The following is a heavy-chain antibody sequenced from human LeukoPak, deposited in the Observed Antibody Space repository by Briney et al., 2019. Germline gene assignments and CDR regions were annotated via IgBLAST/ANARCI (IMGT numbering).Heavy chain of an antibody. CDR2: IKEDGSET. Sequence: GGSLRLSCVASGFTLDNYWMNWVRQAPGKGLEWVANIKEDGSETNYVDSVKGRFTVSRDSAKNSLYLQMNSLRVEDTAVYYCARGPVDYWGQGTLLTVSS. V-gene: IGHV3-7*04. CDR1: GFTLDNYW. J-gene: IGHJ4*02. CDR3: ARGPVDY.